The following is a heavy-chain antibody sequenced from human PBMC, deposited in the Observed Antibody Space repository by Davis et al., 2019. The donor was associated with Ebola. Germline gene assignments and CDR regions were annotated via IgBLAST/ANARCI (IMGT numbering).Heavy chain of an antibody. J-gene: IGHJ3*01. D-gene: IGHD2/OR15-2a*01. CDR2: LGTSADT. V-gene: IGHV3-23*01. CDR1: GFVFRNYV. CDR3: VKDTSNIWFDV. Sequence: PGGSLRLSCIASGFVFRNYVMSWVRQAPGKGLEWVSTLGTSADTYYADSVKGRFTISRDNSKNTLHLQMNSLRVEDTAIYYCVKDTSNIWFDVWGQGTLVTVSS.